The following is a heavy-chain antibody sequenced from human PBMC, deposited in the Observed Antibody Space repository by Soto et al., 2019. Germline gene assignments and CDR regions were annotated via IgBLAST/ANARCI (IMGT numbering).Heavy chain of an antibody. J-gene: IGHJ6*03. CDR2: IYYSGST. CDR3: ARATAMVTERYYYYYMDV. Sequence: QVQLQESGPGLVKPSETLSLTRTVSGGSISSYYWSWIRQPPGKGLEWIGYIYYSGSTNYNPSLKSRVTISVDTSKNQFSLKLSSVTAADTAVYYCARATAMVTERYYYYYMDVWGKGTTVTVSS. D-gene: IGHD5-18*01. CDR1: GGSISSYY. V-gene: IGHV4-59*01.